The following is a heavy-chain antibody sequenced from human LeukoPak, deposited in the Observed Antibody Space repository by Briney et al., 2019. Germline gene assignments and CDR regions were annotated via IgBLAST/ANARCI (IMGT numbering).Heavy chain of an antibody. CDR3: ARGPYYFGSGD. CDR2: INGDGSST. Sequence: GGSLRLSCAASGFTFSSHWVHWVRQAPGKGLLWVSRINGDGSSTSYADSVKGRFTISGDNAKNTLYLQMNSLRAEDTAVYYCARGPYYFGSGDWGQGTLVTVSS. D-gene: IGHD3-10*01. V-gene: IGHV3-74*01. J-gene: IGHJ4*02. CDR1: GFTFSSHW.